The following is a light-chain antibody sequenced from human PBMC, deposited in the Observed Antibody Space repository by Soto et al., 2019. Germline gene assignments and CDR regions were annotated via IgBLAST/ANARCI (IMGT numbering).Light chain of an antibody. Sequence: EIVMTQSPATLSLSPGERATLXXRASQGVRSNLAWYQQRPGQAPRXVIYGASTRATGIPARFSGSGSGTEFTLTISSLQSEDFAAYYCQQYNNWPRAFGQGTKVDIK. V-gene: IGKV3-15*01. CDR1: QGVRSN. CDR2: GAS. CDR3: QQYNNWPRA. J-gene: IGKJ1*01.